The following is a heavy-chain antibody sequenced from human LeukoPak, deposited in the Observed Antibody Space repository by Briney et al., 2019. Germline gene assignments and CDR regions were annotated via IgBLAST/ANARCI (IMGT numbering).Heavy chain of an antibody. CDR1: GYTFSSYD. Sequence: ASVKVSCKASGYTFSSYDINWVRQAPGQGFEWMGWMNPNSGNTGYTQKLQGRVTMTTDTSTSTAYMELRSLRSDDTAVYYCARFHYDFWSGYGQNWFDPWGQGTLVTVSS. J-gene: IGHJ5*02. CDR3: ARFHYDFWSGYGQNWFDP. CDR2: MNPNSGNT. D-gene: IGHD3-3*01. V-gene: IGHV1-18*01.